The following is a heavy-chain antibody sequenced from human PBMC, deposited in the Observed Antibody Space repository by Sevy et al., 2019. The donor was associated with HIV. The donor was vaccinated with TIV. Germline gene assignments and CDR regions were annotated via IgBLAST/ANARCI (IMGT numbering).Heavy chain of an antibody. D-gene: IGHD4-17*01. CDR2: IWYDGSNQ. V-gene: IGHV3-33*01. J-gene: IGHJ6*02. CDR3: ATVDYQYYYYAMDV. CDR1: GFTFNSYG. Sequence: GGSLRLSCAASGFTFNSYGMHWVRQAPGKGLEWAAVIWYDGSNQYYEDSVKGRFTISRDNSKNTLYLQMNSLRAEDTAVYFCATVDYQYYYYAMDVWGQGTTVTVSS.